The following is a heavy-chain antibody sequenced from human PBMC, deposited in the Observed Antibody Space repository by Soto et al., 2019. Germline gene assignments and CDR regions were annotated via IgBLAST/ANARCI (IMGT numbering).Heavy chain of an antibody. V-gene: IGHV1-2*04. J-gene: IGHJ6*02. D-gene: IGHD2-8*01. CDR3: ARGDSTDCSNGVCSFFYNHDMDV. CDR1: RYSFTDYH. Sequence: ASVKVSCKASRYSFTDYHIHWVRQAPGQGLEWLGRINPKSGGTSTAQKFQGWVTMTTDTSISTASMELTRLTSDDTAIYYCARGDSTDCSNGVCSFFYNHDMDVWGQGTTVTVSS. CDR2: INPKSGGT.